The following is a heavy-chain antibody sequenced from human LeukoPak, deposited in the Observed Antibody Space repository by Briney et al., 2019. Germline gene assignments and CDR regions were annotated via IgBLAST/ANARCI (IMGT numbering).Heavy chain of an antibody. CDR1: GFTFSGYE. D-gene: IGHD4-17*01. CDR3: ARDGDYNFDY. V-gene: IGHV3-48*03. CDR2: ISSSGSTI. J-gene: IGHJ4*02. Sequence: GGSLRLSYAASGFTFSGYEMNWVRQAPGKGLEWVSYISSSGSTIYYADSVKGRFTISRDNAKNSLYLQMNSLRAEDTAVYYCARDGDYNFDYWGQGTLVTVSS.